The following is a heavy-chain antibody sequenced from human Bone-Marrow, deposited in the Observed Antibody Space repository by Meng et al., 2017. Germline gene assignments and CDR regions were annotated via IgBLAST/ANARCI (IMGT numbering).Heavy chain of an antibody. D-gene: IGHD3-22*01. CDR2: IYYSGST. CDR1: GGSISGYY. Sequence: QVQLTESGPGQVKPSETLSLTCSVSGGSISGYYWSWIRQPPGKGLEWIGYIYYSGSTNYNPSLKSRVTISVDTSKNQFSLKLSSVTAADTAVYYCARFGGHYYDSSGYYKHYWGQGTLVTVSS. J-gene: IGHJ4*02. V-gene: IGHV4-59*01. CDR3: ARFGGHYYDSSGYYKHY.